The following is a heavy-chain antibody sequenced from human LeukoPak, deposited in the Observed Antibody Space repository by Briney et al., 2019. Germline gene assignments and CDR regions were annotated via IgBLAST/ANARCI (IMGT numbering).Heavy chain of an antibody. Sequence: SETLSLTCTVSGGSISSYYWAWIRQPAGEGLEWIGRMYTSGSTNYNPSLKSRVTMSVDTSKNQFSLKLSSVTAADTAMYYCARAWGGNPDAFDIWGQGTMVTVSS. J-gene: IGHJ3*02. D-gene: IGHD4-23*01. CDR1: GGSISSYY. CDR3: ARAWGGNPDAFDI. V-gene: IGHV4-4*07. CDR2: MYTSGST.